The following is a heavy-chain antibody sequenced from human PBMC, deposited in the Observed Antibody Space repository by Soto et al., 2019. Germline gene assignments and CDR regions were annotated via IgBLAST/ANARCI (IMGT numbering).Heavy chain of an antibody. CDR2: LTWNSAIV. CDR3: AKDAGLGKFDP. Sequence: GGSLRLSCVASGSMFSSYAMNWVRQAPGKGLEWVSSLTWNSAIVYYEDSVKGRFTVSRDNSKNTLYLQMNSLRAEDTAAYYCAKDAGLGKFDPWGQGTLVTVSS. V-gene: IGHV3-23*01. CDR1: GSMFSSYA. J-gene: IGHJ5*02. D-gene: IGHD3-9*01.